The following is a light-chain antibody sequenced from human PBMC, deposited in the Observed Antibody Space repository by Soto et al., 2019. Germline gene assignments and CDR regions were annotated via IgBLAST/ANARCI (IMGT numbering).Light chain of an antibody. CDR1: QGISSS. V-gene: IGKV1-9*01. Sequence: IQLTQSPSSLSASVGDRVTITCRASQGISSSLAWYQQTPGKAPKFLIYAASTLQSGVPARFSGSGSGTQFTLTISSLQSEDFAVYYCQQYNNWPPAWTFGQGTKVDIK. J-gene: IGKJ1*01. CDR3: QQYNNWPPAWT. CDR2: AAS.